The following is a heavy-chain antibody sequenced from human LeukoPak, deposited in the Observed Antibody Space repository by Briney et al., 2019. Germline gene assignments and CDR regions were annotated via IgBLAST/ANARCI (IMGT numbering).Heavy chain of an antibody. V-gene: IGHV4-30-4*01. J-gene: IGHJ4*02. CDR2: IYYSGST. Sequence: SETLSLTCTVSGGSISSGDYYWSWIRQPPGKGLEWIGYIYYSGSTNYNPSLKSRVTISVDTSKNQFSLKLSSVTAADTAVYYCAREATVTTPGFDYWGQGTLVTVSS. D-gene: IGHD4-11*01. CDR3: AREATVTTPGFDY. CDR1: GGSISSGDYY.